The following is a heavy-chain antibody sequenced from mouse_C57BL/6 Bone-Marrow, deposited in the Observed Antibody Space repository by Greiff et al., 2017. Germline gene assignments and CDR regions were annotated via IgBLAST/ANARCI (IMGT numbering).Heavy chain of an antibody. CDR2: IDPENGDT. CDR3: TTPYDYDDPRGFAY. V-gene: IGHV14-4*01. J-gene: IGHJ3*01. CDR1: GGKRKEEE. Sequence: VQLKESGAELVRQGASVKLSCTAGGGKRKEEERKGGKKRPEQGLEWIGWIDPENGDTEYASKFQGKATITADTSSNTAYLQLSSLTSEDTAVYYCTTPYDYDDPRGFAYWGQGTLVTVSA. D-gene: IGHD2-4*01.